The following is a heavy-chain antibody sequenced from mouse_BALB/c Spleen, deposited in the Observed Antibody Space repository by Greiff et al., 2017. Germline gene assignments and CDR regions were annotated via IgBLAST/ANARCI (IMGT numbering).Heavy chain of an antibody. V-gene: IGHV1-54*01. CDR3: ARSGVYYAMDY. J-gene: IGHJ4*01. Sequence: QVQLQQSGAELVRPGTSVKVSCKASGYAFTNYLIEWVKQRPGQGLEWIGVINPGSGGTNYNEKFKGKATLTADKSSSTAYMQLSSLTSDDSAVYCGARSGVYYAMDYGGQGTSVTVSS. CDR1: GYAFTNYL. D-gene: IGHD3-2*02. CDR2: INPGSGGT.